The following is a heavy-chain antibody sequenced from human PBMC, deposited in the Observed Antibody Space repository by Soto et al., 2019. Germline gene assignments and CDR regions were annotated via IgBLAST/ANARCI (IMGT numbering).Heavy chain of an antibody. D-gene: IGHD2-8*01. CDR3: ARIWSRYCTNGVCPATDY. Sequence: VQLVESGGGVVQPGRSLRLSCAASGFTFSSYGMHWVRQAPGKGLEWVAVIWYDGSNKYYADSVKGRFTISRDNSKNTLYLQMNSLRAEDTAVYYCARIWSRYCTNGVCPATDYWGQGTLVTVSS. CDR1: GFTFSSYG. V-gene: IGHV3-33*01. CDR2: IWYDGSNK. J-gene: IGHJ4*02.